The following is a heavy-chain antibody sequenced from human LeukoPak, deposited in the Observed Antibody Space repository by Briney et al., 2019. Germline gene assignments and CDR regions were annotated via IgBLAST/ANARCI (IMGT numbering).Heavy chain of an antibody. CDR1: GFTFSSYS. J-gene: IGHJ4*02. CDR3: ARYGRLGHFDY. D-gene: IGHD6-25*01. Sequence: PGGSLRLSCAASGFTFSSYSMNWVRQAPGKGLEGVASISSSSSYIYYADSVKGRFTISRDNAKNSLYLQMNSLRAEDTAVYYCARYGRLGHFDYWGQGTLVTVPS. CDR2: ISSSSSYI. V-gene: IGHV3-21*01.